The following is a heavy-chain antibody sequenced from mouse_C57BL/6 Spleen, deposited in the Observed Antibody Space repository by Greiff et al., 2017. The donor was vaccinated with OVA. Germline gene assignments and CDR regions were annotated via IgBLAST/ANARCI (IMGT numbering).Heavy chain of an antibody. D-gene: IGHD2-4*01. CDR1: GYTFTDYN. V-gene: IGHV1-18*01. J-gene: IGHJ1*03. CDR3: ARSGGLRPKLWYFDV. CDR2: INPNNGGT. Sequence: EVQLQQSGPELVKPGASVKIPCKASGYTFTDYNMDWVKQSHGKSLEWIGDINPNNGGTIYNQKFKGKATLTVDKSSSTAYMELRSLTSEDTAVYYCARSGGLRPKLWYFDVWGTGTTVTVSS.